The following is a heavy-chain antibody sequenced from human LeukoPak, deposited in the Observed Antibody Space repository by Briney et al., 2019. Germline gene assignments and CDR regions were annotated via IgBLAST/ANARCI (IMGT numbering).Heavy chain of an antibody. D-gene: IGHD6-13*01. V-gene: IGHV4-38-2*02. Sequence: PSETLSLTCTVSGYSISSCYYWGWIRQPPGKGLEWIGSIYHSGSTYYNPSLKSRVTISVDTSKNQFSLKLSSVTAADTAVYYCARADYSSTWSHDYYYMDVWGKGTTVTVSS. CDR2: IYHSGST. J-gene: IGHJ6*03. CDR1: GYSISSCYY. CDR3: ARADYSSTWSHDYYYMDV.